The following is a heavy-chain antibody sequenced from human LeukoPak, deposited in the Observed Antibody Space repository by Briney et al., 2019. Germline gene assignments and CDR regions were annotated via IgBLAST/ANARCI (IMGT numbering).Heavy chain of an antibody. CDR3: AKQDSSGYPSYYYYYYYMDV. J-gene: IGHJ6*03. CDR1: GGSFSGYY. Sequence: SETLSLTCAVYGGSFSGYYWSWIRQPPGKGLEWIGEINHSGSTNYNPSLKSRVTISVDTSKNQFSLKLSSVTAADTAVYYCAKQDSSGYPSYYYYYYYMDVWGKGTTVTVSS. V-gene: IGHV4-34*01. D-gene: IGHD3-22*01. CDR2: INHSGST.